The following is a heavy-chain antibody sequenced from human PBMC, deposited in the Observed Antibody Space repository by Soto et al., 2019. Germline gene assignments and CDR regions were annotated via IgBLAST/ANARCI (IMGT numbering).Heavy chain of an antibody. J-gene: IGHJ4*02. CDR2: IYHSGST. Sequence: SEALSLTCAVSGYSITSGYYWGWIRQPPGKGLEWIGSIYHSGSTYYNPSLKSRVTISVDTPQKLFSLKLSSVTAADTAVYYCARLPYSYSGYDETYFDYWGQGTLVTVSS. CDR3: ARLPYSYSGYDETYFDY. D-gene: IGHD5-12*01. V-gene: IGHV4-38-2*01. CDR1: GYSITSGYY.